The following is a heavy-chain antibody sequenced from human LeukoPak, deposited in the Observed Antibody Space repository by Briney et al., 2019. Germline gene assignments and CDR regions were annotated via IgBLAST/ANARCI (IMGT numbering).Heavy chain of an antibody. CDR2: ISGSGGTT. CDR3: AKTNGYYSD. V-gene: IGHV3-23*01. Sequence: AGSLTLSCAASGFTFSSYGMNWVRQAPGKGLEWVSGISGSGGTTYYTDSVKGRFTIYRDNSKNSLPLQVSSVNAEDTAVYYCAKTNGYYSDWGQGTLVTVSS. D-gene: IGHD3-22*01. J-gene: IGHJ4*02. CDR1: GFTFSSYG.